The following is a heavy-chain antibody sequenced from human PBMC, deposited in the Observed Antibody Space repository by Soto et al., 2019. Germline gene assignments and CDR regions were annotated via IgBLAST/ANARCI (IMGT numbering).Heavy chain of an antibody. J-gene: IGHJ5*02. D-gene: IGHD3-3*01. V-gene: IGHV1-18*04. CDR1: GYSFGIFG. CDR3: ARDPHEYWSSYFFHP. CDR2: ISPYNGKT. Sequence: QVQLVQSGGEVKKPGASVKVSCKASGYSFGIFGMNWVRQSPGLGLEWMGWISPYNGKTEIAEKFQGRVSMAMDTSTSTAYMEVRSLRSEDTAVYFCARDPHEYWSSYFFHPWGQGTLVTVSS.